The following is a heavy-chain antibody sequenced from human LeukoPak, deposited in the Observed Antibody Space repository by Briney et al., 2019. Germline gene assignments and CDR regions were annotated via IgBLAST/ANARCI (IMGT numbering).Heavy chain of an antibody. V-gene: IGHV4-39*01. CDR3: ARPQSYSGYDFDY. CDR2: IYYSGST. D-gene: IGHD5-12*01. Sequence: SETLSLTCTVSGGSISSSIYYWGWIRQPPGKGLEWIGSIYYSGSTYYNPSLKSRVTISVDTSKNQFSLKLSSVTAADTAVYYCARPQSYSGYDFDYWGQGTLVTVSS. J-gene: IGHJ4*02. CDR1: GGSISSSIYY.